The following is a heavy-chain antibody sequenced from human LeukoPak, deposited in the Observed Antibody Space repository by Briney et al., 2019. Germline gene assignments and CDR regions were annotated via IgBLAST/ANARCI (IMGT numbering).Heavy chain of an antibody. Sequence: PSETLSLTCTVSGASIRSGDYYWSWIRQPPGKGREWIGYIYDSGSTYYNPSLKSRITISVDTSENRFSLKLSSVTATDTAVYYCARRKGRYFDYWGQGTLVTVSS. CDR2: IYDSGST. J-gene: IGHJ4*02. V-gene: IGHV4-30-4*01. CDR1: GASIRSGDYY. CDR3: ARRKGRYFDY.